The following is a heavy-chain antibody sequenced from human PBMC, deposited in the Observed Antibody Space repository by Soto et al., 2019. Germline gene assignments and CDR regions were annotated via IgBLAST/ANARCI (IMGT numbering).Heavy chain of an antibody. D-gene: IGHD6-19*01. Sequence: LRLSCTASGFIFNNYAMTWVRQAPGKGLEWVSTIRGSGATTHYADSVKGRLSISRDNSKNTVYLQMNSLRAGDTALYYCAKNRGSVAGAGFDYWAQGTLVTVSS. V-gene: IGHV3-23*01. J-gene: IGHJ4*02. CDR3: AKNRGSVAGAGFDY. CDR2: IRGSGATT. CDR1: GFIFNNYA.